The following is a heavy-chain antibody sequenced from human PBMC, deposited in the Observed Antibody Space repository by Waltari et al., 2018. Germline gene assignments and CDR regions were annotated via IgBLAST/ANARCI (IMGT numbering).Heavy chain of an antibody. CDR2: ISSNGGST. CDR3: ARDPIVATREGDYYGMDV. CDR1: GFTFRSSA. D-gene: IGHD5-12*01. V-gene: IGHV3-64*01. J-gene: IGHJ6*02. Sequence: EVQLVESGGGLVQPGGSLRLSCAASGFTFRSSAMHWVRPAPGKGLEYVSAISSNGGSTYYANSVKGRFTISRDNSKNTLYLQMGSLRAEDMAVYYCARDPIVATREGDYYGMDVWGQGTTVTVSS.